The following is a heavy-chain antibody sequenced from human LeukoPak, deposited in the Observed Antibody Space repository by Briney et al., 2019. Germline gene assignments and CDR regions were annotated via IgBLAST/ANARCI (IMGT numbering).Heavy chain of an antibody. D-gene: IGHD6-13*01. CDR1: GFSFSFYG. CDR3: AKDRETTSSGTFGN. Sequence: GGSLRLSCAASGFSFSFYGMHCVRQAPGKGLEGVAVISEDGTKKNYAESVKGRFTISRDNSNNTLYLQMNSLRAEDTAVYYCAKDRETTSSGTFGNWGQGTLVTVSS. V-gene: IGHV3-30*18. J-gene: IGHJ4*02. CDR2: ISEDGTKK.